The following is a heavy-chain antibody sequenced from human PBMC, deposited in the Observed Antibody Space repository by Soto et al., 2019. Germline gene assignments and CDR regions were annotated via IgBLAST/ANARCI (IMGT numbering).Heavy chain of an antibody. J-gene: IGHJ4*02. CDR1: GYSISSSNW. CDR2: IYYSGTT. D-gene: IGHD1-1*01. Sequence: ASETLSLTCAVSGYSISSSNWWGXIRQPPGKGLEWIGYIYYSGTTYYNPSLKSRVTIFVDTSKNQFSLKLSSVTAADTAVYYCTRRHGLDIDGYYWGPGIQVTVSS. V-gene: IGHV4-28*01. CDR3: TRRHGLDIDGYY.